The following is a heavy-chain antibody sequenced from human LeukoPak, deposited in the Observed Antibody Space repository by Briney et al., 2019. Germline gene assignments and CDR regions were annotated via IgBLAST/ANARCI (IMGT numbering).Heavy chain of an antibody. V-gene: IGHV3-23*01. CDR2: ISGSGGST. CDR1: GFTFSSYA. D-gene: IGHD3-9*01. CDR3: AKGALRYFDWLLEN. Sequence: GGSLSLSCAASGFTFSSYAMSWVRQAPGRGLEWVSAISGSGGSTYYADSVKGRFTISRDNSKNTLYLQMNSLRAEDTAVYYCAKGALRYFDWLLENWGQGTLVTVSS. J-gene: IGHJ4*02.